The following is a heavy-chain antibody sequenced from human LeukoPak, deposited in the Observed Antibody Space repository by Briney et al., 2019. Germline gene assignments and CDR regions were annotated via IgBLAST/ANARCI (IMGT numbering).Heavy chain of an antibody. D-gene: IGHD6-13*01. CDR1: GFTFGDYT. CDR2: IKSKTYGGTP. V-gene: IGHV3-49*03. Sequence: GGSLRLSCTTSGFTFGDYTLSWFRQAPGKGLEWVGFIKSKTYGGTPEYATSVKRRFSISRHDSTSTAYLQLNLMKPEDTAVYYWSRGAAAVIIGWFDPWGQGTLVTVSS. CDR3: SRGAAAVIIGWFDP. J-gene: IGHJ5*02.